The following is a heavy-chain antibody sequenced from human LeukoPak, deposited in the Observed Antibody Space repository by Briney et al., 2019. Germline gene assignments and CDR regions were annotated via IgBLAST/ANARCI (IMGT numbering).Heavy chain of an antibody. V-gene: IGHV3-7*01. CDR3: ATYSSLNRREFQF. Sequence: GGSLRLSCEGSGFTFSNYWMGWVRQAPGKGLQWVANIKTDGSEKYCVDSVKGRFTISRDNAKNSLYLQMNSLRAEDTAVYYCATYSSLNRREFQFWGQGTLLTVSS. D-gene: IGHD3-22*01. J-gene: IGHJ1*01. CDR1: GFTFSNYW. CDR2: IKTDGSEK.